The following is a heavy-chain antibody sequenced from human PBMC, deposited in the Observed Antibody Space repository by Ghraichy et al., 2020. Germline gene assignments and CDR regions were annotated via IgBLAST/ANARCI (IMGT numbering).Heavy chain of an antibody. CDR3: ARGLFNWKGIQVLDD. J-gene: IGHJ4*02. Sequence: ASVKVSCKTSGYTFTTYGIAWVRQAPGQGLEWMGWIATYNGNTKYAEKIQDRVTLTRDTSTNTAYMELRSLRSDDTVTYYCARGLFNWKGIQVLDDWGQGTLVTVSS. CDR2: IATYNGNT. CDR1: GYTFTTYG. V-gene: IGHV1-18*01. D-gene: IGHD1-1*01.